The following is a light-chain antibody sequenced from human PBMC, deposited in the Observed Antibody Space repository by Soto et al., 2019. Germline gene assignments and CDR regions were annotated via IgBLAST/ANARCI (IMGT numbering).Light chain of an antibody. V-gene: IGLV2-18*01. CDR2: EVS. CDR1: SSDVGSYNR. CDR3: SLYISASTYV. Sequence: QSVLTQPPSVSLSPGQSVTISCTGTSSDVGSYNRVSWYQQPPGTAPKLMIYEVSNRPSGVPDRFSGSKSGNTASLTISGLQAEDEADYYCSLYISASTYVFGTGTKVTVL. J-gene: IGLJ1*01.